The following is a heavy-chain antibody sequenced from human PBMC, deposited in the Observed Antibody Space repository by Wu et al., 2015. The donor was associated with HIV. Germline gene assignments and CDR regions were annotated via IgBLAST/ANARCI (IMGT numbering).Heavy chain of an antibody. Sequence: QVQLQESGPGLVKPSETLSPTCTVSGGSISSYYWSWIRQPPGKGLEWIGYIYYSGSTNYNPSLKSRVTISVDTSKNQFSLKLSSVTAADTAVYYCARVYYYDSSGYYASSYWYFDLWGLAPWSLSPQ. D-gene: IGHD3-22*01. J-gene: IGHJ2*01. CDR1: GGSISSYY. V-gene: IGHV4-59*01. CDR3: ARVYYYDSSGYYASSYWYFDL. CDR2: IYYSGST.